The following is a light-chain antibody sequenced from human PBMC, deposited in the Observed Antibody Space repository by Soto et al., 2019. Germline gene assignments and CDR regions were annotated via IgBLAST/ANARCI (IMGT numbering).Light chain of an antibody. Sequence: DIQMTQSPSSLPASVADRVTVTCRASQSIRGYLNWYQHKPGTAPKLLIFAASRLQTGVPLRFSGSGSGTNFTLTISNLHPEDFATYSCQQTYRIPLTFGGGTKVHIK. J-gene: IGKJ4*01. CDR3: QQTYRIPLT. CDR1: QSIRGY. V-gene: IGKV1-39*01. CDR2: AAS.